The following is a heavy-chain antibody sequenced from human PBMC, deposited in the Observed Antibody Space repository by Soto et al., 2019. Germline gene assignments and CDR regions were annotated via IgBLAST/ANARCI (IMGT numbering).Heavy chain of an antibody. D-gene: IGHD3-22*01. V-gene: IGHV3-23*01. J-gene: IGHJ6*02. CDR3: AKDRRPMIVVVITVGGMDV. Sequence: GGSLRLSCAASGFTFSSYAMSWVRQAPGKGLEWVSAISGSGGSTYYADSVKGRFTISRDNSKNTLYLQMNSLRAEDTAVYYCAKDRRPMIVVVITVGGMDVWGQGTTVTVSS. CDR2: ISGSGGST. CDR1: GFTFSSYA.